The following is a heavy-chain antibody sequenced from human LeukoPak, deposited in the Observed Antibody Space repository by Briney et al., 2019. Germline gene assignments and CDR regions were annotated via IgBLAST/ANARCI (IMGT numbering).Heavy chain of an antibody. CDR2: INHSGST. CDR3: ARSMTTVTTGWFDP. Sequence: KPSETLSLTCAVYGGSFSGYYWSWIRQPPGKGLEWIGEINHSGSTNYNPSLKSRVTISVDTSKNQFSLKLSSVTAADTAVYYCARSMTTVTTGWFDPWGQGTLVTVSS. CDR1: GGSFSGYY. J-gene: IGHJ5*02. V-gene: IGHV4-34*01. D-gene: IGHD4-17*01.